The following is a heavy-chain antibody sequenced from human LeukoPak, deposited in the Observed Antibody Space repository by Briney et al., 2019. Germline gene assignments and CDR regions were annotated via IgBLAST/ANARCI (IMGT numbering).Heavy chain of an antibody. J-gene: IGHJ4*02. CDR2: INHSGST. D-gene: IGHD3-22*01. CDR1: GGSFSGYY. CDR3: ARHAGSSGYYFDY. V-gene: IGHV4-34*01. Sequence: SETLSLTCEIHGGSFSGYYWSWLRQPPGKGLEWIGEINHSGSTTYNPSLESRVAISVDTSTNQFSLKLDSVTAADTAVYYCARHAGSSGYYFDYWGQGTLVTVSS.